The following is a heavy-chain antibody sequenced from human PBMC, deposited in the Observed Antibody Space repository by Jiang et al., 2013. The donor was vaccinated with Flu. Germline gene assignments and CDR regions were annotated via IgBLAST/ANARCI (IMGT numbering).Heavy chain of an antibody. CDR1: GFSFSSHF. CDR2: IGLGSSTFI. J-gene: IGHJ3*01. CDR3: ARGGNSGYDNDPFDV. D-gene: IGHD5-12*01. Sequence: VQLLESGGGLVKPGGSLRLSCAVSGFSFSSHFMDWVRQAPGKGLEWVSSIGLGSSTFIYYADSVKGRFTISRDNAKNSLYLQMNSLRVEDTAVYYCARGGNSGYDNDPFDV. V-gene: IGHV3-21*01.